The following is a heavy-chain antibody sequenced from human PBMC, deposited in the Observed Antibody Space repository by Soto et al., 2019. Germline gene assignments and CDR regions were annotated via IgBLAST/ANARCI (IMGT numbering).Heavy chain of an antibody. D-gene: IGHD5-12*01. CDR2: IAYDGSNK. V-gene: IGHV3-30-3*01. J-gene: IGHJ4*02. Sequence: QVQLVESGGGVVQPGRSLRLSCAASGFTFSSYAMHWVRQAPGKVLEGVAVIAYDGSNKYYADSVKGRFTISRDNSKNTLYLQMNSLRAEDTAVYYCARVAVEMATIHVFDYWGQGTLVTVSS. CDR1: GFTFSSYA. CDR3: ARVAVEMATIHVFDY.